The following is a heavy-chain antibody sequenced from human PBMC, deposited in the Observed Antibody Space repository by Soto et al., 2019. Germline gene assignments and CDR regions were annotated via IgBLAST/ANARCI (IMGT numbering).Heavy chain of an antibody. V-gene: IGHV3-30-3*01. CDR3: ARDGAYDSSDAPSGYFQH. CDR2: ISYDGSNK. CDR1: GFTFSSYA. D-gene: IGHD3-22*01. Sequence: GGSLRLSCAASGFTFSSYAMHWVRQAPGKGLEWVAVISYDGSNKYYADSVKGRFTISRDNSKNTLYLQMNSLRAEDTAVYYCARDGAYDSSDAPSGYFQHWGQGTLVTVSS. J-gene: IGHJ1*01.